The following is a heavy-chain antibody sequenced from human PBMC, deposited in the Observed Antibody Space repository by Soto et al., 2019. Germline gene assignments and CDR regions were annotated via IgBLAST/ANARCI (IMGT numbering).Heavy chain of an antibody. J-gene: IGHJ6*02. CDR1: GFTFMSYA. CDR2: ISDSGNST. V-gene: IGHV3-23*01. Sequence: GRPLRIPCAASGFTFMSYAMHWVRKAPGKGLEWVSTISDSGNSTYSADSVKGRFTISRDNSNNTLFLQMNSLRAEDTAVYYCAKSGYCSSSRCYGYYYHDMDVWGQGTTVTGSS. CDR3: AKSGYCSSSRCYGYYYHDMDV. D-gene: IGHD2-2*03.